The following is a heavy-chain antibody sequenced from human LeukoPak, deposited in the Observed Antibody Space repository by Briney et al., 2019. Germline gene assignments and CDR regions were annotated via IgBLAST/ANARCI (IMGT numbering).Heavy chain of an antibody. V-gene: IGHV4-39*01. Sequence: PSETLSLACTVSGGSISSSSYYWGWIRQPPGKGLEWIGRIYYSGSTYYNPSLKSRVTISVDTSKNQFSLKLSSATDADTAVYYCARHSYEYYDFWSGYSTGHYYYMDVWGKGTTVTVSS. CDR2: IYYSGST. CDR1: GGSISSSSYY. D-gene: IGHD3-3*01. CDR3: ARHSYEYYDFWSGYSTGHYYYMDV. J-gene: IGHJ6*03.